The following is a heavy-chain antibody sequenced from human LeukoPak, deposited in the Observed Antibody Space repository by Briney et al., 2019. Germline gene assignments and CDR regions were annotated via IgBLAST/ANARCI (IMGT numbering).Heavy chain of an antibody. CDR3: ARVDRAISTTGTLGD. J-gene: IGHJ4*02. D-gene: IGHD6-13*01. V-gene: IGHV6-1*01. CDR2: TYYRSKWYN. Sequence: SQTLSLTCAISGDSVSSNIAAWNWIRQSPSRGLEWLGRTYYRSKWYNDYAVSAQSRITINPDTSKNQFSLHLNSVTPVDTAVYYCARVDRAISTTGTLGDWGQGNLVTVSS. CDR1: GDSVSSNIAA.